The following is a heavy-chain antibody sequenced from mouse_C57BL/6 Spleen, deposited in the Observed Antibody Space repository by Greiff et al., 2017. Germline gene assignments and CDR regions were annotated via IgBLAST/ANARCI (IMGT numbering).Heavy chain of an antibody. Sequence: QVQLQQPGAELVKPGASVKLSCKASGYTFTSYWMQWVKQRPGQGLEWIGEIDPSDSYTNYNQKFKGKATLTVDTSSSTAYMQLSSLTSEDSAVYDCARYLITTVVATDYWGQGTTLTVSS. CDR1: GYTFTSYW. CDR3: ARYLITTVVATDY. CDR2: IDPSDSYT. J-gene: IGHJ2*01. D-gene: IGHD1-1*01. V-gene: IGHV1-50*01.